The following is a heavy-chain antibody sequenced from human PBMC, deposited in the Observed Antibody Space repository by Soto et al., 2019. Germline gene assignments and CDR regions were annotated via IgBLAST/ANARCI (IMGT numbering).Heavy chain of an antibody. J-gene: IGHJ4*02. CDR3: SVITPSESDY. CDR2: IIPIFGTA. D-gene: IGHD3-22*01. Sequence: SVKVSCKASGGTFSSYAISWVRQAPGQGLEWMGGIIPIFGTANYAQKFQGRVTITADESTSTAYMELSSLRSEDTAVYYCSVITPSESDYWGQGTLVTVSS. V-gene: IGHV1-69*13. CDR1: GGTFSSYA.